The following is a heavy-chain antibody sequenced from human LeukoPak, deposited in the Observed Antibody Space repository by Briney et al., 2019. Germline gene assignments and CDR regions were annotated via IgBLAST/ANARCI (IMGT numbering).Heavy chain of an antibody. CDR3: ARHYGGNRFDP. V-gene: IGHV5-10-1*01. D-gene: IGHD4-23*01. CDR2: SEPSDSYT. J-gene: IGHJ5*02. CDR1: GDSFTREC. Sequence: ESLKISCMGSGDSFTRECISGVRPVTRQGLAWRGRSEPSDSYTNYSPPFQGPVTISADKSTSTAYQQRSSLKASETAMYNCARHYGGNRFDPWGQGTLVTVSS.